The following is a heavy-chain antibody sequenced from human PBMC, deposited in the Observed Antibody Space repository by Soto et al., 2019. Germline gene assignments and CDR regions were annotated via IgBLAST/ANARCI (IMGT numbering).Heavy chain of an antibody. D-gene: IGHD6-19*01. Sequence: EVQLVESGGGLVQPGGSLKVSCAASGFTFSDSAMHWVRQASGKGLEWVGRIRGKTNSYATTYAASLKGRFTISRDDSKSTTYLQMNSLEAEDTAVYYCTSAAVASYWGQGTLVTVSS. V-gene: IGHV3-73*02. CDR3: TSAAVASY. CDR1: GFTFSDSA. CDR2: IRGKTNSYAT. J-gene: IGHJ4*02.